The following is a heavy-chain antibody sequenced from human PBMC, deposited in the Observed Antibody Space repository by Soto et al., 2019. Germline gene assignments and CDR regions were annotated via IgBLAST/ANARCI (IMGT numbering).Heavy chain of an antibody. Sequence: SETLSLTCPVSGGAISSYYWRLIRQPPGKGLEWTGSFYYSWITNYHPSLNSRVTISVATSKTPFSLKLSSVTAADTAVYYCARPDSSSWYSEYYYYGMDVWGQATTVTAP. CDR2: FYYSWIT. CDR1: GGAISSYY. J-gene: IGHJ6*02. D-gene: IGHD6-13*01. CDR3: ARPDSSSWYSEYYYYGMDV. V-gene: IGHV4-59*01.